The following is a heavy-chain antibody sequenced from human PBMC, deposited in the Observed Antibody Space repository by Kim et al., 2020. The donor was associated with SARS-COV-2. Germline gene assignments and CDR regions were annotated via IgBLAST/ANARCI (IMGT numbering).Heavy chain of an antibody. CDR1: GDSISSHY. V-gene: IGHV4-59*11. Sequence: SETLSLTCTVSGDSISSHYWSWIRQSPGKGLEWIGQIYYSESTKYNPSLKRRVTISIDPSKTHFSLRLTSVTAADTAVYYCARGNNCGDPPPLDNWGQGTRVLVSS. CDR2: IYYSEST. CDR3: ARGNNCGDPPPLDN. D-gene: IGHD4-17*01. J-gene: IGHJ4*02.